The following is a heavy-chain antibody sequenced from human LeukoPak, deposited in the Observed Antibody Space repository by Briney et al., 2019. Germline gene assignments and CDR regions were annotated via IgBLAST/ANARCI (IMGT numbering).Heavy chain of an antibody. D-gene: IGHD2-21*02. Sequence: GGSLRLSCAVSGFTVSSNYMSWVRQAPGKGLEWVSVIYSGGSTYYADSVKGRFTISRDKSKNTLYLQMNRLRAEDTAVYYCARAHIMVVTAFDIWGRGTMVTVSS. CDR1: GFTVSSNY. J-gene: IGHJ3*02. CDR2: IYSGGST. V-gene: IGHV3-53*01. CDR3: ARAHIMVVTAFDI.